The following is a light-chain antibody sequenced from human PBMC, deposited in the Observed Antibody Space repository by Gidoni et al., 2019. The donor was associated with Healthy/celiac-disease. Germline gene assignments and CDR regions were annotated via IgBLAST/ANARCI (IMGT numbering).Light chain of an antibody. V-gene: IGKV2-28*01. CDR3: MQALQTPLT. CDR1: QSLLHSNGYNY. Sequence: DMVMTQSPLSMPVTPGEPAYISCRSSQSLLHSNGYNYLDWYLQKPGQSPQLLIYLGSNRASGVPDRFSGSGSGTDFTLKISRVEAEDVGVYYCMQALQTPLTFXGXTKVEIK. J-gene: IGKJ4*01. CDR2: LGS.